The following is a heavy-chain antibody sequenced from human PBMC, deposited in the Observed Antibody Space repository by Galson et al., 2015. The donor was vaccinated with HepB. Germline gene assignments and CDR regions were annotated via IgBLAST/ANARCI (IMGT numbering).Heavy chain of an antibody. J-gene: IGHJ4*02. V-gene: IGHV3-30*04. D-gene: IGHD3-9*01. CDR3: ARPFEDYDILTGYYS. CDR2: ISYDGSNK. CDR1: GFTFSSYA. Sequence: SLRLSCAASGFTFSSYAMHWVRQAPGKGLEWVAVISYDGSNKYYADSVKGRFTISRDNSKNTLYLQMNSLRAEDTAVYYCARPFEDYDILTGYYSWGQGTLVTVSS.